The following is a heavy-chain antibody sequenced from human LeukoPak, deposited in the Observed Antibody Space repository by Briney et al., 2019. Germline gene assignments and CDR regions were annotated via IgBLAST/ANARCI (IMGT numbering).Heavy chain of an antibody. Sequence: ASVKVSCKASGYTFTSCGISWVRQAPGQGLEWMGWISAYNGNTNYAQKLQGRVTMTTGTSTSTAYMELRSLRSDDTAVYYCARESGLHYDSSGYYSTAYYYYMDVWGKGTTVTVSS. CDR1: GYTFTSCG. D-gene: IGHD3-22*01. CDR3: ARESGLHYDSSGYYSTAYYYYMDV. V-gene: IGHV1-18*01. CDR2: ISAYNGNT. J-gene: IGHJ6*03.